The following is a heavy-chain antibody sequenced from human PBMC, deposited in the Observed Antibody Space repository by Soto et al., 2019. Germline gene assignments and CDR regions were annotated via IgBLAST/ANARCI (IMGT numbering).Heavy chain of an antibody. CDR3: AKDESAGYYYFDY. Sequence: GGSLRLSCAASGFTFGSYSMNWVRQAPGKGLEWVSYISSSSSTIYYADSVKGRFTISRDNSKNTLYLQMNSLRAEDTAVYYCAKDESAGYYYFDYWGQGTLVTAPQ. D-gene: IGHD3-9*01. CDR1: GFTFGSYS. J-gene: IGHJ4*02. V-gene: IGHV3-48*01. CDR2: ISSSSSTI.